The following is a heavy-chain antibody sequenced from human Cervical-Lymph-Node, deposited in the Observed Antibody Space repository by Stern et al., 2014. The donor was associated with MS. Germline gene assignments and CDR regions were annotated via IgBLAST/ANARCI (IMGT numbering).Heavy chain of an antibody. CDR3: ARGRSGNYPLYYYYGMDV. J-gene: IGHJ6*02. CDR1: GGTFSSYA. D-gene: IGHD1-26*01. V-gene: IGHV1-69*01. CDR2: IIPICGTA. Sequence: VQLVDSGAEVKKPGSSVKVSCKASGGTFSSYAISWVRQAPGQGLEWMGGIIPICGTANYAQKSQGRVTITADESTSTAYMELSSLRSEATAVYYWARGRSGNYPLYYYYGMDVWGQGTTVTVSS.